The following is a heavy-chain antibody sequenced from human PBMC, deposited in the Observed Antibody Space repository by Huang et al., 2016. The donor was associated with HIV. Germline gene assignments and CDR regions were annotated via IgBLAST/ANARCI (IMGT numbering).Heavy chain of an antibody. D-gene: IGHD6-19*01. V-gene: IGHV3-21*01. CDR2: ISSSRSYI. CDR1: GFTFSSYS. CDR3: ARGRSAVDY. Sequence: EVQLVESGGGLVKPGGSLRLSCAASGFTFSSYSMNWVRQAPGKGLEWVSSISSSRSYIYYADSVKGRFTISRDNAKNSLYLQMNSLRAEDTAVYYCARGRSAVDYWGQGTLVTVSS. J-gene: IGHJ4*02.